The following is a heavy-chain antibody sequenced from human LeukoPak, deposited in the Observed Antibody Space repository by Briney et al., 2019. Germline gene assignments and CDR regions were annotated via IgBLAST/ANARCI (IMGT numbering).Heavy chain of an antibody. V-gene: IGHV3-30*02. CDR3: AKSHHYYDSSGYFDY. D-gene: IGHD3-22*01. J-gene: IGHJ4*02. CDR2: IRYDGSNK. CDR1: GFTFSSYG. Sequence: AGGSLRLSCAASGFTFSSYGMHWVRQAPGKGLEWVAFIRYDGSNKYYADSVKGRFTISRDNSKNTLYLQMNSLRAEDTAVYYCAKSHHYYDSSGYFDYWSQGTLVTVSS.